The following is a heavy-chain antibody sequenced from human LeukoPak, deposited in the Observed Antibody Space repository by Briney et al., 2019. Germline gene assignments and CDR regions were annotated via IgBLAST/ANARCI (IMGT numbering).Heavy chain of an antibody. V-gene: IGHV4-59*01. D-gene: IGHD2-2*02. CDR2: VYYSGST. CDR1: GGSISSYY. J-gene: IGHJ3*02. Sequence: PSETLSLTCTVSGGSISSYYWSWIRQPPGKGLEWIGYVYYSGSTNYNPSLKSRVTISLDTSKNQFSLKLRSVTAADTAVYYCARGTLGYCSSTSCYIAFDIWGQGTMVTVSS. CDR3: ARGTLGYCSSTSCYIAFDI.